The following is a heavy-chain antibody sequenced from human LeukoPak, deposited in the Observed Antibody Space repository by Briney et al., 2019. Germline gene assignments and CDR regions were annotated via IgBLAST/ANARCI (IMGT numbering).Heavy chain of an antibody. J-gene: IGHJ4*02. CDR1: GYTFTSYD. CDR2: MNPNSGNT. CDR3: ARDSARPVGATGPAFDY. D-gene: IGHD1-26*01. Sequence: ASVKVSCKASGYTFTSYDINWVRQATGQGLEWMGWMNPNSGNTGYAQKFQGRVTMTRSTSISTAYMELSSLRSEDTAVYYCARDSARPVGATGPAFDYWGQGTLVTVSS. V-gene: IGHV1-8*01.